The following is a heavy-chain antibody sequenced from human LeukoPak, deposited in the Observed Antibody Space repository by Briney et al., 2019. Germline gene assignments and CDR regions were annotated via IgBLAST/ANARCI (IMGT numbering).Heavy chain of an antibody. Sequence: SETLSLTCAVYGGSFSGYYWSWIRQPPGKGLEWIGEINHSGSTNYNPSLKSRVTISVDTSKNQFSLKLSSVTAADTAVYYCARATVTTVDYWGQGTLVTVSS. V-gene: IGHV4-34*01. D-gene: IGHD4-17*01. CDR2: INHSGST. CDR1: GGSFSGYY. CDR3: ARATVTTVDY. J-gene: IGHJ4*02.